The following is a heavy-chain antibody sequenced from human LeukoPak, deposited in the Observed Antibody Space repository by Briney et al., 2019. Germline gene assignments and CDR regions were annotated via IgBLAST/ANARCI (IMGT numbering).Heavy chain of an antibody. CDR1: GFTFNNYG. CDR2: IWYDGSKK. D-gene: IGHD6-19*01. CDR3: AKDRYSSGWSYFDY. Sequence: GGSLRLSCAASGFTFNNYGIHWVRQAPGKGLEWVALIWYDGSKKYYADSVKGRFTISRDNSKNTLFLQMNSLRAEDTAVYYCAKDRYSSGWSYFDYWGQGTLVIVSS. V-gene: IGHV3-30*02. J-gene: IGHJ4*02.